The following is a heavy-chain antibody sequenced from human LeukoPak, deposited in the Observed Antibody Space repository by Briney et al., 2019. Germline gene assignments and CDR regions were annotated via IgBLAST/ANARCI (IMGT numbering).Heavy chain of an antibody. J-gene: IGHJ3*02. V-gene: IGHV3-30*18. CDR1: GFTFSSYG. CDR3: AKDIIRGWFGEGAFDI. D-gene: IGHD3-10*01. Sequence: PGGSLRLSCAASGFTFSSYGMHWVRQAPGKGLEWVAVISYDGSNKYYADSVKGRFTISRDNSKNTLYLQMNSLRAEDTAVYYCAKDIIRGWFGEGAFDIWGQGTMVTVSS. CDR2: ISYDGSNK.